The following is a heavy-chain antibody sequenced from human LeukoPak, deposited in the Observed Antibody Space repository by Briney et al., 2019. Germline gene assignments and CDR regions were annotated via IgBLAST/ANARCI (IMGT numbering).Heavy chain of an antibody. CDR1: GFTFSSYA. CDR3: ARDPALKWELPDY. Sequence: GGSLRLSCAASGFTFSSYAMHWVRQAPGKGLEWVAVISYDGSNKYYADSVKGRFTISRDNSKNTLYLQMNSLGAEDTAVYYCARDPALKWELPDYWGQGTLVTVSS. CDR2: ISYDGSNK. D-gene: IGHD1-26*01. J-gene: IGHJ4*02. V-gene: IGHV3-30-3*01.